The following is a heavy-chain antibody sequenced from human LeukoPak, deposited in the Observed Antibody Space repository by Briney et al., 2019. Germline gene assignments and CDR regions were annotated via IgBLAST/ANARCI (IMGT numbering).Heavy chain of an antibody. CDR3: ARDALAYCGGDCYFAAFDI. V-gene: IGHV4-61*02. J-gene: IGHJ3*02. CDR1: GGSISSGSYY. Sequence: SETLSLTCTVSGGSISSGSYYWSGIRQPAGKGLEWIGRIYTSGSTNYNPSLKSRVTISVDTSKNQFSLKLSSVTAADTAVYYCARDALAYCGGDCYFAAFDIWGQGTMVTVSS. CDR2: IYTSGST. D-gene: IGHD2-21*02.